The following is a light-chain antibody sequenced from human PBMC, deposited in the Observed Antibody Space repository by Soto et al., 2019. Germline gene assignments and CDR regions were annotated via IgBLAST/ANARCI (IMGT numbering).Light chain of an antibody. CDR3: QSYDSSLSWV. J-gene: IGLJ3*02. CDR2: GNS. V-gene: IGLV1-40*01. Sequence: QSVLTQPPSVSGAPGQRVTISCTGSSSNIGAGYDVHWYQQLPGTAPKLLIYGNSNRPSGVPDRFSGSKSGTPASLAISGLQAEDEADYSCQSYDSSLSWVFGGGTKLTVL. CDR1: SSNIGAGYD.